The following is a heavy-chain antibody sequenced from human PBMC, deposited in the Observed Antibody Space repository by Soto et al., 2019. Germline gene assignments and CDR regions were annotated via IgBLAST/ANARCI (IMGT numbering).Heavy chain of an antibody. CDR1: GFTFRNQD. CDR3: AKDRQFRSYYESAGHYYD. J-gene: IGHJ4*02. Sequence: EVQLLESGGGLVQPGGSLRLTCVGSGFTFRNQDMRWVRQAPGKGLEWVSGISGRGGVTYYADSVKGRFTISRDNSKNTLYLQMNNLRANDTAVYYCAKDRQFRSYYESAGHYYDWGQGTLVTVSS. D-gene: IGHD3-22*01. V-gene: IGHV3-23*01. CDR2: ISGRGGVT.